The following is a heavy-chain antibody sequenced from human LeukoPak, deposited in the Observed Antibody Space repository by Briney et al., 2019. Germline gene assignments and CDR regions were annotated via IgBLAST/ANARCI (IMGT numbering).Heavy chain of an antibody. Sequence: ASVKVSCKASGYTFTNYDVNWVRQATGQGLEWMGWMNPNSGNTGYAQKFQGRVTMTRNTSISTAYMELSSLRSEDTAVYYCARPPSIGGSYYYYGMDVWGQGTTVTVSS. CDR1: GYTFTNYD. CDR3: ARPPSIGGSYYYYGMDV. V-gene: IGHV1-8*01. CDR2: MNPNSGNT. J-gene: IGHJ6*02. D-gene: IGHD3-10*01.